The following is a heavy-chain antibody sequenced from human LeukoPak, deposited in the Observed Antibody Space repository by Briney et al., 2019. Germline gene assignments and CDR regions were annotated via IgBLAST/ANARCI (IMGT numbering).Heavy chain of an antibody. Sequence: GESLKISCKGSGYSFTSYWIGWVRPMPGKGLEWMGIIYPGDSDTRYSPSFQGQVTISADNSISTAYLQWISLKASDTAMYYCARHEAMEYSSFHFDYWGQGTLVTVSS. D-gene: IGHD6-6*01. CDR3: ARHEAMEYSSFHFDY. V-gene: IGHV5-51*01. CDR2: IYPGDSDT. J-gene: IGHJ4*02. CDR1: GYSFTSYW.